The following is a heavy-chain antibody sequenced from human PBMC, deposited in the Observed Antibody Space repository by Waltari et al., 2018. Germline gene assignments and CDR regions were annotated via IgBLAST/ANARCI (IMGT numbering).Heavy chain of an antibody. CDR1: GYTFTSYA. Sequence: QVQLVQSGAEVKKPGASVKVSCKASGYTFTSYALHLVRQAPGQRLEWMGWINAVNGNTKYSQKFQGRVTITRDTSASTAYMELSSLRSEDTAVYYCASIGGNPNWYFDLWGRGTLVTVSS. D-gene: IGHD2-15*01. CDR3: ASIGGNPNWYFDL. V-gene: IGHV1-3*01. CDR2: INAVNGNT. J-gene: IGHJ2*01.